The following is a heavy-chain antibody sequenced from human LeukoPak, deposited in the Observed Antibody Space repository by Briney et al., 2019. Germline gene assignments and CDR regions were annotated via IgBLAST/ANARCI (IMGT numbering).Heavy chain of an antibody. CDR3: TKDPNGDYVGAFDF. V-gene: IGHV3-23*02. CDR2: ITGSGGNT. J-gene: IGHJ3*01. D-gene: IGHD3-16*01. Sequence: AGGSLRLSCATSGLTFSSYALTWVRQAPGKGLQWVSSITGSGGNTYYGASVKGRFTMSRDNSKNTLYLQMNSLRAEDTAVYYCTKDPNGDYVGAFDFWGQGTMVTVSS. CDR1: GLTFSSYA.